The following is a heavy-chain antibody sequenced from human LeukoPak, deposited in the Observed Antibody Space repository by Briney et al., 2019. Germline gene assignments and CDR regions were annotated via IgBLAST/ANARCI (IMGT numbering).Heavy chain of an antibody. J-gene: IGHJ3*01. Sequence: GGSLRLSCAASGFTFSDYWMSWVRQAPGKGLEWVANIKQDGTEKNYLDSVKGRFILSRDNAKNSLYLQLNYLRADDTAVYYCARDTRRVGATGGSDLWGQGTMVTVSS. D-gene: IGHD1-26*01. CDR2: IKQDGTEK. CDR3: ARDTRRVGATGGSDL. CDR1: GFTFSDYW. V-gene: IGHV3-7*03.